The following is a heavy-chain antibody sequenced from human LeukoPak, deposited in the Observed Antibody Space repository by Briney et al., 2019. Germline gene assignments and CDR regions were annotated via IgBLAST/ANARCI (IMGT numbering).Heavy chain of an antibody. CDR2: INLEGSST. J-gene: IGHJ4*02. CDR3: ARDPIGYSYIDY. CDR1: EISFSSSW. V-gene: IGHV3-74*01. D-gene: IGHD5-18*01. Sequence: GGSLTLSCAASEISFSSSWMHWVRQAPGKGLVWVSRINLEGSSTNYADSVKGRFTISRDNAKNTLYLQMNSLRAEDTALYYCARDPIGYSYIDYWGQGTLVTVSS.